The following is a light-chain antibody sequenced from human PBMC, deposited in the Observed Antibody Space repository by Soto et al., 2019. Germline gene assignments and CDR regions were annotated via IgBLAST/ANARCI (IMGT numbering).Light chain of an antibody. J-gene: IGKJ4*01. V-gene: IGKV3-11*01. CDR3: QQRSNWPFT. CDR1: QSVSSY. Sequence: EIVLTQSPATLSSSPGERATLSCRASQSVSSYLAWYQQKPGQAPRLLIYDASNRAAGIPARFSGSGSVTDFTLTISSLEPEDFAVYYCQQRSNWPFTFGGGTKVEIK. CDR2: DAS.